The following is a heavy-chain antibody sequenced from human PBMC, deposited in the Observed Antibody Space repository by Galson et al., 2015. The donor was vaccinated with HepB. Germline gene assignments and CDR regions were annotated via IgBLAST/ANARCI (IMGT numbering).Heavy chain of an antibody. J-gene: IGHJ5*02. CDR2: IWYDGSNK. Sequence: LRLSCAASGFTFSSYGMHWVRQAPGKGLEWVAVIWYDGSNKYYADSVKGRFTISRDNSKNTLYLQMNSLRAEDTAVYYCARDNYIAPYNWFDPWGQGTLVTVSS. CDR3: ARDNYIAPYNWFDP. D-gene: IGHD3-10*01. CDR1: GFTFSSYG. V-gene: IGHV3-33*08.